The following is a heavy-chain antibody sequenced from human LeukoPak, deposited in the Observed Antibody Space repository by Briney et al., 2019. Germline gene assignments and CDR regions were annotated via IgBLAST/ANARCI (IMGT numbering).Heavy chain of an antibody. CDR3: ARRPPNYYDSSGYSVFDY. V-gene: IGHV5-51*01. CDR2: IHPGDSDT. D-gene: IGHD3-22*01. J-gene: IGHJ4*02. CDR1: GYSFTTYW. Sequence: GESLKISCKGSGYSFTTYWIAWVRQMPGKGLEWMGIIHPGDSDTRYSPSFQGQVTISADMSTSTAYLQWSSLKASDTAIYYCARRPPNYYDSSGYSVFDYWGQGILVTVSS.